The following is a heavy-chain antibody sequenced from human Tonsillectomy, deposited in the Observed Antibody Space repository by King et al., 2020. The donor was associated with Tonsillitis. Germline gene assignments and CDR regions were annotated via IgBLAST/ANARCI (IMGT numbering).Heavy chain of an antibody. J-gene: IGHJ4*02. CDR2: MYYRGGT. CDR3: ARTKGSSSRSGCFDY. Sequence: VQLQESGPGLVKPSETLSLTCTVSGDSISGYYWNCIRQSPGKGLEWRGYMYYRGGTITNPSLKSRVTISVDTSKNQVSLNLNSVTAADTAVYYCARTKGSSSRSGCFDYWGQGTLVTVSS. CDR1: GDSISGYY. V-gene: IGHV4-59*01. D-gene: IGHD6-13*01.